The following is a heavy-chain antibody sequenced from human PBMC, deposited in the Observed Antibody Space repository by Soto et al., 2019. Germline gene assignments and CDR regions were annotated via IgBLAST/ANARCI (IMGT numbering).Heavy chain of an antibody. V-gene: IGHV4-59*01. CDR1: GGSISSSY. J-gene: IGHJ6*02. D-gene: IGHD2-15*01. CDR3: ARVTGEDSGGSPTRSGMDV. CDR2: VYYSGST. Sequence: SETLSLTCTVAGGSISSSYWSWIRQPPGKGLEWIGYVYYSGSTNYNPSLKSRVAISIDTSKNQFSLKLSSVTAADTAVYYCARVTGEDSGGSPTRSGMDVWGQGTTVTV.